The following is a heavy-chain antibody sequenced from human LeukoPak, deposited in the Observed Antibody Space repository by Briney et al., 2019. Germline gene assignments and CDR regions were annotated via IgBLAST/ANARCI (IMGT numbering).Heavy chain of an antibody. CDR1: GFTFSSYW. D-gene: IGHD3-3*01. V-gene: IGHV3-74*01. CDR3: AREDYDFWSGPVYYMDV. Sequence: GGSLRLSCAASGFTFSSYWMHWVRQAPGKGLVWVSRINTDGSSTSYADSVKGRFTISRDNAKNTLYLQMNSLRAEDTAVYYCAREDYDFWSGPVYYMDVWGKGTTVTVSS. J-gene: IGHJ6*03. CDR2: INTDGSST.